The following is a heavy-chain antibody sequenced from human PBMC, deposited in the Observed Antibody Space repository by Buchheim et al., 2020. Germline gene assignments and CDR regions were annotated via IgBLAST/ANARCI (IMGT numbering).Heavy chain of an antibody. V-gene: IGHV4-34*01. CDR2: INHSGST. Sequence: QVQLQQWGAGLLKPSETLSLTCAVYGGSFSGYYWSWIRQPPGKGLEWIGEINHSGSTNYNPSLKSRVTISVDTSKNQFSLKLSSVTAADTAVYYCARRPRGGSLWTVGTEHAFDIWGQGT. D-gene: IGHD2-21*02. J-gene: IGHJ3*02. CDR3: ARRPRGGSLWTVGTEHAFDI. CDR1: GGSFSGYY.